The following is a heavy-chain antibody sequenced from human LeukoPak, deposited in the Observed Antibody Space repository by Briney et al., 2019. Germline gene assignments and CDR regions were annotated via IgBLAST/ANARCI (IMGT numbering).Heavy chain of an antibody. Sequence: PSETLSLTCAVYGGSFSGYYWSWICQPPGKGLEWIGEINHSGSTNYNPSLKSRVTISVDTSKNQFSLKLSSVTAADTAVYYCARSGRPRVVTATLDYWGQGTLVTVSS. J-gene: IGHJ4*02. CDR1: GGSFSGYY. CDR3: ARSGRPRVVTATLDY. CDR2: INHSGST. D-gene: IGHD2-21*02. V-gene: IGHV4-34*01.